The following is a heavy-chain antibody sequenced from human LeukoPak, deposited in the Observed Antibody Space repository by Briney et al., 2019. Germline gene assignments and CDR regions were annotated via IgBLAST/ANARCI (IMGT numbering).Heavy chain of an antibody. J-gene: IGHJ4*02. CDR1: GFSTSNYW. CDR3: AREASLYCSGNDCYWAFDR. CDR2: IKQDESKT. D-gene: IGHD2-2*01. Sequence: GGSLRLSCAASGFSTSNYWMSWVRQAPGKGLEWVANIKQDESKTYYVDSVKGQFTISRDNAKNSLYLKMNSLRAEDTAVYYCAREASLYCSGNDCYWAFDRWGQGTLVTVSS. V-gene: IGHV3-7*01.